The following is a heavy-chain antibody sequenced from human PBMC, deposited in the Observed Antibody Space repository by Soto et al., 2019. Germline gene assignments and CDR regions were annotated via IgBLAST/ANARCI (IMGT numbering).Heavy chain of an antibody. D-gene: IGHD5-12*01. J-gene: IGHJ4*02. CDR1: GFTFSSYG. CDR3: AKLYSGYDLFPSRRDY. Sequence: GGSLRLSCAASGFTFSSYGMHWVRQAPGKGLEWVAVISYDGSNKYYADSVKGRFTISRDNSKNTLYLQMNSLRAEDTAVYYCAKLYSGYDLFPSRRDYWGQGTLVTVSS. CDR2: ISYDGSNK. V-gene: IGHV3-30*18.